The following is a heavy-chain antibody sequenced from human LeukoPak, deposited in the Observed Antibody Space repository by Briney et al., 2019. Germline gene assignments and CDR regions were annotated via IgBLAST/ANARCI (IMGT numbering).Heavy chain of an antibody. Sequence: ASVKVSCKASGYTFTSYVISWVRQAPGQGLEWTGRISAYNGNTNYAQKLQGRVTMTTDTSTSTAYMELRSLRSDDTAVYYCARSLGDSSGYYPTGYYYYYMDVWGKGTTVTVSS. CDR3: ARSLGDSSGYYPTGYYYYYMDV. CDR2: ISAYNGNT. V-gene: IGHV1-18*01. D-gene: IGHD3-22*01. CDR1: GYTFTSYV. J-gene: IGHJ6*03.